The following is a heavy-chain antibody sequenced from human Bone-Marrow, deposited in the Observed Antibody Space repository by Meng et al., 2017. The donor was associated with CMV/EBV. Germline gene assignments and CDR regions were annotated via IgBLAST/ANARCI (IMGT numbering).Heavy chain of an antibody. CDR2: ISPKNGDT. CDR1: GYTFSSYG. V-gene: IGHV1-18*01. Sequence: ASVKVSCKASGYTFSSYGISWVRQAPGQGFEWMGWISPKNGDTKYAQIPQGRVTMTTDTSTNTAYVELRSLRSEDTAVYYCARDDFSLTDYDSSGGDYWGQGTLVTVSS. J-gene: IGHJ4*02. CDR3: ARDDFSLTDYDSSGGDY. D-gene: IGHD3-22*01.